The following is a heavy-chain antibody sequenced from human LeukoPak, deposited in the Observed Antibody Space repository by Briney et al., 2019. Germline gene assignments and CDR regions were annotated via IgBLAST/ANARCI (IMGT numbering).Heavy chain of an antibody. CDR3: TKDFRGSGYFFDY. V-gene: IGHV3-23*01. D-gene: IGHD3-10*01. CDR1: GFTFNNHA. J-gene: IGHJ4*02. Sequence: GGSLRLSCVVSGFTFNNHAVGWVRQAPGKGLEWVSAISGSGDNTFYAGSVRGRFTISGDNSKNTLYLQMDSLRAEDTAIYYCTKDFRGSGYFFDYWGQGTPVTVSS. CDR2: ISGSGDNT.